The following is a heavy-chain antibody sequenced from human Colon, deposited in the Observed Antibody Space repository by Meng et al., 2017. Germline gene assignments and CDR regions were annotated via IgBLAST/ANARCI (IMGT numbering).Heavy chain of an antibody. Sequence: QGQLQEAGPNLVKPSGTLSLTCAVSGDSIRSSNWWSWVRQSPGRGLEWIGEIYRSGSTNYNPSLKNRVTMAVDNSKNQFSLTLYSVTAADTAVYYCARVIYASGNMAHLDYWGQGTLVTVSS. V-gene: IGHV4-4*02. CDR3: ARVIYASGNMAHLDY. J-gene: IGHJ4*02. D-gene: IGHD3-10*01. CDR1: GDSIRSSNW. CDR2: IYRSGST.